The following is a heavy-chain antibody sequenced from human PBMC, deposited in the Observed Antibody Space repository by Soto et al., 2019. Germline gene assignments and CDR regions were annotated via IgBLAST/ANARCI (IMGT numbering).Heavy chain of an antibody. CDR1: GGSFSSSSYY. V-gene: IGHV4-39*01. CDR2: IYYSGST. CDR3: ARGYGYGYDPLGY. D-gene: IGHD5-18*01. Sequence: PSETLALTCTVSGGSFSSSSYYWVWIRQPPGKGLEWIGSIYYSGSTDCNPSLKRPVTMSVDTSKNQFSLKLSAVTAADTAVYYCARGYGYGYDPLGYWGQGTLVTVSS. J-gene: IGHJ4*02.